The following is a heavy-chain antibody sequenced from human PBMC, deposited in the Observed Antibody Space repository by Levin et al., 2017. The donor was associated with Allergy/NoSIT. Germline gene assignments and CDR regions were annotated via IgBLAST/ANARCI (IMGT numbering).Heavy chain of an antibody. CDR1: GGYISGYY. Sequence: SETLSLTCTVSGGYISGYYWSWIRQHTGKGLEWIGYIYYSGSTKYNPSLKSRVTISVDTSKNQFSLKLNSVTAADTAVYYCARDRTITTTGETYFYGMDVWGQGTTVTVSS. J-gene: IGHJ6*02. V-gene: IGHV4-59*01. CDR2: IYYSGST. CDR3: ARDRTITTTGETYFYGMDV. D-gene: IGHD7-27*01.